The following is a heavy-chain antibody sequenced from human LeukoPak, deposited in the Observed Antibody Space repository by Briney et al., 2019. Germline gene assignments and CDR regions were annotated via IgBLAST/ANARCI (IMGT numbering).Heavy chain of an antibody. J-gene: IGHJ6*02. CDR1: GFTFSSYS. V-gene: IGHV3-48*01. CDR3: ARDVRSLMDV. Sequence: GGSLRLSCAASGFTFSSYSMNWVRQSPGKGLEWPSYISGGSDTRYHADSLKGRFTISRDNAKNSLYLQMNSLRAEDTAVYYCARDVRSLMDVWGQGTTVTVS. CDR2: ISGGSDTR. D-gene: IGHD3-10*02.